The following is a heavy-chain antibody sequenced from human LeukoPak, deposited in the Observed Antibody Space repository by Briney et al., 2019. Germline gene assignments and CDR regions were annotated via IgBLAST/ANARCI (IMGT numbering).Heavy chain of an antibody. V-gene: IGHV4-39*01. D-gene: IGHD2-15*01. CDR3: ARGQVGYFDY. CDR2: IYYSGST. CDR1: GGSISSSSYY. J-gene: IGHJ4*02. Sequence: SETLSLTCTVSGGSISSSSYYWGWIRQPPGKGLEWLGSIYYSGSTYYNPSLKSRVTISVDTSKKQFSLELSSVTAADTAVYYCARGQVGYFDYWGQGTLVTVSS.